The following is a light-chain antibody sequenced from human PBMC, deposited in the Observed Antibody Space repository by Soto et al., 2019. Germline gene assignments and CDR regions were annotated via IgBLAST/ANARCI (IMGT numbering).Light chain of an antibody. CDR3: SSYTGTSTLV. J-gene: IGLJ3*02. Sequence: QSVLTQPPSVSGAPGQRLTISCAGTSSNIGAGFDVHWYQQLPGTAPKLLIYANDDRPSGVPDRFSGSTSGTSASLAITGLQAEDAADYYCSSYTGTSTLVFGGGTKLTVL. V-gene: IGLV1-40*01. CDR1: SSNIGAGFD. CDR2: AND.